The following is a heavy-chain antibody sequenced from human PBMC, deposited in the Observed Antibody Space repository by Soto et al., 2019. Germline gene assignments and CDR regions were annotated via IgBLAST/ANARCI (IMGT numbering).Heavy chain of an antibody. CDR2: INSDGSIT. D-gene: IGHD3-16*02. J-gene: IGHJ4*02. V-gene: IGHV3-74*01. CDR1: GFTFSSYW. Sequence: GGSLRLSCAASGFTFSSYWMHWVRQVPEKGLVWVSRINSDGSITNYADAVKGRFNISRDNVKNTLYLQMNSLRAEDTAVYYCVRYPRSVGGSYRPDYWGQGTLVTVSS. CDR3: VRYPRSVGGSYRPDY.